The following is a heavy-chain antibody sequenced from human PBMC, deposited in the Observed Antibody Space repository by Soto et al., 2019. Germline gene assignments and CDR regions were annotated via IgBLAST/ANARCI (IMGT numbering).Heavy chain of an antibody. CDR1: GFTFSSYA. Sequence: GGSLRLSCAASGFTFSSYAMHWVRQAPGKGLEWVAVISYDGSNKYYADSVKGRFTISRDNSKNTLYRQMNSLRAEDTAVYYCAREKGDGYSSSYTYGMDVWGQGTTVTVSS. CDR2: ISYDGSNK. D-gene: IGHD6-13*01. J-gene: IGHJ6*02. V-gene: IGHV3-30-3*01. CDR3: AREKGDGYSSSYTYGMDV.